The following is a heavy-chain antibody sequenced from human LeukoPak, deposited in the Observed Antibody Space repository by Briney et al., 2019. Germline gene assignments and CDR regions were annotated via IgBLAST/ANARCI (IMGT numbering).Heavy chain of an antibody. V-gene: IGHV4-30-2*01. J-gene: IGHJ4*02. D-gene: IGHD2-2*01. CDR2: ISAAGTT. CDR1: VGSISSGGYH. Sequence: SQTLSLTCTVAVGSISSGGYHWSWIRQPPGKGLEWIGYISAAGTTFYNPSLKSRVTISLHRSKNQFSLNLTSITAADTAVYYCAGQNVPTPHDYWGQGTQVTVSS. CDR3: AGQNVPTPHDY.